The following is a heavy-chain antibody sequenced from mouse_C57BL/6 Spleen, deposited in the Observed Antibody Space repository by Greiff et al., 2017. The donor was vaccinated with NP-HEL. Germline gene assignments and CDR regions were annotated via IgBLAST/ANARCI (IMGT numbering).Heavy chain of an antibody. Sequence: VQLQQPGAELVKPGASVKLSCKASGYTFTSYWMHWVKQRPGQGLEWIGMIHPNSGSTNYNEKFKSKATLTVDKSSSTAYMQLSSLTSEDSAVYYCASTGTGEWCAYWGQGTLVTVSA. J-gene: IGHJ3*01. V-gene: IGHV1-64*01. D-gene: IGHD4-1*02. CDR3: ASTGTGEWCAY. CDR2: IHPNSGST. CDR1: GYTFTSYW.